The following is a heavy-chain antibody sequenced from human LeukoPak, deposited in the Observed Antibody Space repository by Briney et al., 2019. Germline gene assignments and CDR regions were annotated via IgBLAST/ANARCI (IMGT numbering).Heavy chain of an antibody. J-gene: IGHJ4*02. CDR1: GFTFGTFA. D-gene: IGHD5-18*01. CDR3: ARYPSYSYSLDY. CDR2: VSDSGDVT. V-gene: IGHV3-23*01. Sequence: PGGSLRLPCAASGFTFGTFAMAWVRQAPGKGLEWVSTVSDSGDVTYSADSVKGRFTISRDNSGNTLFLRMVSLRAEDTAVYYCARYPSYSYSLDYWGPGTLVTVSS.